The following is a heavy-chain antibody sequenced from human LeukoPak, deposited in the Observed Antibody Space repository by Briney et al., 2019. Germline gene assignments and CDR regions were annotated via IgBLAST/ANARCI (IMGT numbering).Heavy chain of an antibody. CDR2: IRSKANSYAT. D-gene: IGHD2-2*01. J-gene: IGHJ6*03. V-gene: IGHV3-73*01. Sequence: GGSLRLSCAASGFTFSGSAMHWVRQASGKGLEWVGRIRSKANSYATAYAASVKGRFTISRDDSKNTAYLQMNSLKTEDTAVYYCTIDPGDIVVVPAAKGYYYMDVWGKGTTVTVSS. CDR1: GFTFSGSA. CDR3: TIDPGDIVVVPAAKGYYYMDV.